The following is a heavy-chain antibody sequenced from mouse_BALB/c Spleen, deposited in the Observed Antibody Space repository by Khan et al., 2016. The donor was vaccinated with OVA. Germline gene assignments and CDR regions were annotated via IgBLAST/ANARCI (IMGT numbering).Heavy chain of an antibody. D-gene: IGHD2-1*01. CDR3: ARSGGNFHWYFDV. CDR1: GFTFSSFG. V-gene: IGHV5-17*02. Sequence: EVQLVESGGGLVQPGGSRKLSCAASGFTFSSFGMHWVRQAPKKGLEWVAYISSGSSTIYYVDTVKGRFTISRANPKQPLFLQMTSLRSEDTAMYYCARSGGNFHWYFDVWGAGTSVTVSS. J-gene: IGHJ1*01. CDR2: ISSGSSTI.